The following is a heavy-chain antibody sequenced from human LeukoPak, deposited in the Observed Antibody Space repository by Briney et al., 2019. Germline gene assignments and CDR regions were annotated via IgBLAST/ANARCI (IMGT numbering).Heavy chain of an antibody. CDR1: GYSFPSYW. V-gene: IGHV5-51*01. CDR3: ARREPEGERYDSSGYFFY. D-gene: IGHD3-22*01. Sequence: PGESLKISCKGSGYSFPSYWIGWVRQMPGKGLEWLGIIYPGDSTTRYSPSFQGQVTISADKSINTAYLQWSSLKASDTAMYYCARREPEGERYDSSGYFFYWGQGTLVTVSS. CDR2: IYPGDSTT. J-gene: IGHJ4*02.